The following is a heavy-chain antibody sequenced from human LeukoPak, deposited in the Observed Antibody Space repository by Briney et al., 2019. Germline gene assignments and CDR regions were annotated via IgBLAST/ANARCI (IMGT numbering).Heavy chain of an antibody. Sequence: SETLSPTCAVYGGSFSGYYWSWIRQPPGKGLEWIGEINHSGSTNYNPSLKSRVTISVDTSKNQFSLKLSSVTAADTAVYYCARKFFGNWFDPWGQGTLVTVSS. V-gene: IGHV4-34*01. J-gene: IGHJ5*02. CDR3: ARKFFGNWFDP. CDR1: GGSFSGYY. D-gene: IGHD3-3*01. CDR2: INHSGST.